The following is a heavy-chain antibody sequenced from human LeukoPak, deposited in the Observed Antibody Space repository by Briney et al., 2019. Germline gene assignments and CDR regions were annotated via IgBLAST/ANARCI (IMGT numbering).Heavy chain of an antibody. V-gene: IGHV4-39*01. J-gene: IGHJ4*02. CDR1: GGSISSSSYY. D-gene: IGHD3-22*01. CDR2: IYYSGST. CDR3: ASDSSGYYYYFDY. Sequence: PSETLSLTCTVSGGSISSSSYYWGWIRQPPGKGLEWIGSIYYSGSTYYNTSLKSRVTISVDTSKNQFSLKLSSVTAADTAVYYCASDSSGYYYYFDYWGQGTLVTVSS.